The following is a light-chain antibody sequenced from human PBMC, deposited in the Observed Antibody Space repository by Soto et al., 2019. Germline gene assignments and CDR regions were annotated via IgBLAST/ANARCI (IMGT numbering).Light chain of an antibody. CDR1: QSVISTY. J-gene: IGKJ2*01. CDR3: QQYETSPPMYT. CDR2: DAS. V-gene: IGKV3-20*01. Sequence: EIGLTQSPGTLSLSPGERATLSCRTSQSVISTYLAWYQQKPGQAPRLLIYDASRRATGIPDRFSGSGSGTDFTLPISRLEPEDFAVYYCQQYETSPPMYTFGQGTKLEIK.